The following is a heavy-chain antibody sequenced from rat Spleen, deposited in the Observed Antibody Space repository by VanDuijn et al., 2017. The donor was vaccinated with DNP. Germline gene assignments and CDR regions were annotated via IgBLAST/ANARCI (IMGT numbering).Heavy chain of an antibody. CDR1: GFTFSDYY. D-gene: IGHD1-11*01. Sequence: EVQVVESGGGLVQPGRSLKLSCAVSGFTFSDYYMGWVRQASTKGLEWVASISYDGGSTYYRDSVKGRFTISRENAKSSLYLQMDSLRSEDTATYYCTTAGAWYFDYWGQGVMVTVSS. V-gene: IGHV5-20*01. CDR3: TTAGAWYFDY. CDR2: ISYDGGST. J-gene: IGHJ2*01.